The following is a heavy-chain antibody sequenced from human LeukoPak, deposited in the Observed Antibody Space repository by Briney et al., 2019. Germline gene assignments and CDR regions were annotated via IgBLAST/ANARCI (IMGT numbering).Heavy chain of an antibody. Sequence: GGSLRLSCAASGFTFSSYWMSWVRQAPGKGLEWVANIKQDGSEKYYVDSVKGRFTISRDNAKNSLYLQMNSLRAEDTAVYYCARVRDRITMVRGVIGRSDSRRNWFDPWGQGTLVTVSS. CDR3: ARVRDRITMVRGVIGRSDSRRNWFDP. J-gene: IGHJ5*02. CDR2: IKQDGSEK. V-gene: IGHV3-7*01. D-gene: IGHD3-10*01. CDR1: GFTFSSYW.